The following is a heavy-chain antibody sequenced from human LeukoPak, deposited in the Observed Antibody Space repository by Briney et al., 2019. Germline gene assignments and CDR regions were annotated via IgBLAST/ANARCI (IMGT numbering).Heavy chain of an antibody. J-gene: IGHJ4*02. CDR1: GGSISSGSYY. Sequence: TTSETLSLTCTVSGGSISSGSYYWSWIRQPAGKGLEWIGRIYTSGSTNYNPSLKSRVTISVDTSKNQFSLKLSSVTAADTAVYYCARDNGLRVRTRTPNDYWGQGTLVTVSS. D-gene: IGHD3-10*01. V-gene: IGHV4-61*02. CDR3: ARDNGLRVRTRTPNDY. CDR2: IYTSGST.